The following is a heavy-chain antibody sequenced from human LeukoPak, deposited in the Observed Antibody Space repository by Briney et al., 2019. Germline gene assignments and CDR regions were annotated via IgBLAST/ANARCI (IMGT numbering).Heavy chain of an antibody. V-gene: IGHV1-46*01. D-gene: IGHD2-15*01. CDR2: INPSGGRT. Sequence: ASVKVSCKASGYTFTSYYMHWVGQAPGQGLEGMGIINPSGGRTSYAQKFQGRVTMTRDTSTSTVYMELSSLRSEDTAVYYCAREVGYCSGGSCYHLYFDYWGQGTLVTVSS. J-gene: IGHJ4*02. CDR1: GYTFTSYY. CDR3: AREVGYCSGGSCYHLYFDY.